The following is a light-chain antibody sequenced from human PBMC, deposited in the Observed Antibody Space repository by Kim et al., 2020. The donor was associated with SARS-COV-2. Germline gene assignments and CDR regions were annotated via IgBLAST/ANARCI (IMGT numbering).Light chain of an antibody. CDR3: QQRNNWPPAVT. CDR1: QRISVH. V-gene: IGKV3-11*01. CDR2: VAS. Sequence: PGQGATLSCRASQRISVHLALYPLEPGQAPRLLIYVASNRATGIPDRFSGSGSGTDFALTIGSLEPEDVAVYYCQQRNNWPPAVTFGGGTKVDIK. J-gene: IGKJ4*01.